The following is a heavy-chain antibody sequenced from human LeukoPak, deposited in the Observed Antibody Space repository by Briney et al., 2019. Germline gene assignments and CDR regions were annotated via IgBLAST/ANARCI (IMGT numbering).Heavy chain of an antibody. V-gene: IGHV4-34*01. CDR2: VNLQGST. Sequence: PGGSLRLSCAASGFTVSSNYINWVRQPPGKGLEWIGEVNLQGSTNYNPSLMRRVAISVDTSANHVSLQLTSVTAADTAVYYCAREGGPYRPLDYSGQGTLVTVSS. J-gene: IGHJ4*02. CDR3: AREGGPYRPLDY. CDR1: GFTVSSNY.